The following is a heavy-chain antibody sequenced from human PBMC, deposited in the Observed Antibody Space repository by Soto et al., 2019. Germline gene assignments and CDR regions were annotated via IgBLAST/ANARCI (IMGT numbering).Heavy chain of an antibody. CDR3: AKSGSSTSNSPRYFQH. J-gene: IGHJ1*01. CDR1: GFTFGSYA. Sequence: GGSLRLSCAASGFTFGSYAMSWVRQAPGKGLEWVSGISGSGGSTYFADSVKGRFTISRDNSKNTLYLQMNSLRAEDTAVYYCAKSGSSTSNSPRYFQHWGQGTLVTVSS. D-gene: IGHD2-2*01. V-gene: IGHV3-23*01. CDR2: ISGSGGST.